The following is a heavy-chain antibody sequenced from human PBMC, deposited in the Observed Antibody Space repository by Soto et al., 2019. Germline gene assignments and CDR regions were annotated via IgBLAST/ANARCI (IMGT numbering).Heavy chain of an antibody. CDR3: AKDFTAVADLGFDP. CDR2: ISGSGGST. Sequence: GGSLRLSCAASGFTFSRYAMSWVRQAPGKGLEWVSAISGSGGSTYYADSVKGRFTISRANSKNTLYLQMNSLRAEDTAVYYCAKDFTAVADLGFDPWGQGTLVTVSS. D-gene: IGHD6-19*01. CDR1: GFTFSRYA. J-gene: IGHJ5*02. V-gene: IGHV3-23*01.